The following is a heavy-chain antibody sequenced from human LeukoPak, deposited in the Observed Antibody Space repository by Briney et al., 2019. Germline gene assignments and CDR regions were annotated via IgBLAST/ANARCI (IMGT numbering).Heavy chain of an antibody. CDR1: GYSFTSYW. Sequence: GESLKISCKGSGYSFTSYWIGWVRQMPGKGLDWMGIIYPGDSDTRYSPSFQGQVTISADKSISTAYLQWSSLKASDTAMYYCARSGYDFWSGYFGPSYYYGMDVWGQGTTVTVSS. V-gene: IGHV5-51*01. CDR2: IYPGDSDT. J-gene: IGHJ6*02. CDR3: ARSGYDFWSGYFGPSYYYGMDV. D-gene: IGHD3-3*01.